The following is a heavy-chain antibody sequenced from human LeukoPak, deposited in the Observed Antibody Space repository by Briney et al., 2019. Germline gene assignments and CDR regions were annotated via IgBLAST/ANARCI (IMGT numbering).Heavy chain of an antibody. Sequence: SQTLSLTCTVSGGSISSGGYYWSWIRQHPGKGLEWIGYIYYSGSTYYNPSLKSRVTISVDTSKNQSSLKLSSVTAADTAVYYCASPSSGYYFGAFDIWGQGTLVTVSS. V-gene: IGHV4-31*03. J-gene: IGHJ3*02. D-gene: IGHD3-22*01. CDR3: ASPSSGYYFGAFDI. CDR1: GGSISSGGYY. CDR2: IYYSGST.